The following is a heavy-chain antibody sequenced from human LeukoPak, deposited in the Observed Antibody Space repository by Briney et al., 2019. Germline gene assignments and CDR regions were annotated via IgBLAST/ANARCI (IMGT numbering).Heavy chain of an antibody. J-gene: IGHJ6*03. Sequence: SETLSLTCTVSGGSISSSSYYWGWIRQPPGKGLEWIGSIYYSGSTYYNPSLKSRVTISVDTSKNQFSLKLSSVTAADTAVYYCARDLTGENYYYYYMDVWGKGTTVTVSS. V-gene: IGHV4-39*02. D-gene: IGHD7-27*01. CDR1: GGSISSSSYY. CDR2: IYYSGST. CDR3: ARDLTGENYYYYYMDV.